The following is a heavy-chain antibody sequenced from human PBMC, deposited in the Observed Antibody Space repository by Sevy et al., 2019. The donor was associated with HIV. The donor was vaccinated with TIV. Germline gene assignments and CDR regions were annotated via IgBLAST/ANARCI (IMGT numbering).Heavy chain of an antibody. V-gene: IGHV3-23*01. J-gene: IGHJ4*02. Sequence: GGSLRLSCVASGFTFSRSAMSWVRQAPGKGLEWVSTINTSGAGTYYAYSVRGQFTISRDNSKNTLYLQMNSLRAEDTAAYYCAKGDYNYNFLFDYWGQGTLVTVSS. CDR3: AKGDYNYNFLFDY. CDR1: GFTFSRSA. CDR2: INTSGAGT. D-gene: IGHD1-1*01.